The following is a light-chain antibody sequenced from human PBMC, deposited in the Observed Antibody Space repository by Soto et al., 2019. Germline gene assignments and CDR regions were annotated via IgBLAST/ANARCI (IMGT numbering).Light chain of an antibody. CDR3: QQYGGSPPYT. CDR2: GAS. J-gene: IGKJ2*01. Sequence: EIVLTQSPGTLSLSPGERATLSCRASRSISSTYLAWYQQKPGQAPRLLIYGASSRATGIPDRFSGSGSGTDFILTISRPEPEDVAVYYCQQYGGSPPYTFGQGTKLAIK. V-gene: IGKV3-20*01. CDR1: RSISSTY.